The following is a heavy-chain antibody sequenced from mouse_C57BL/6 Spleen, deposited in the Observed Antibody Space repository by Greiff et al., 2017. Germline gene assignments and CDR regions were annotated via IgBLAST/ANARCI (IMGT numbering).Heavy chain of an antibody. V-gene: IGHV1-61*01. CDR3: ARLYYGNSVYFDY. Sequence: VQLQQSGAELVRPGSSVKLSCKASGYTFTSYWMDWVKQRPGQGLEWIGNIYPSDSETHYNQKFKDKATLTVDKSSSTAYMQLSSLTSEDSAVYYCARLYYGNSVYFDYWGQGTTLTVSS. D-gene: IGHD2-1*01. J-gene: IGHJ2*01. CDR2: IYPSDSET. CDR1: GYTFTSYW.